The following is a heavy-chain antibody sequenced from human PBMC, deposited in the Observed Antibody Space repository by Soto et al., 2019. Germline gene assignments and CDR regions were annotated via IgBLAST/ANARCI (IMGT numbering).Heavy chain of an antibody. CDR2: IYYSGST. Sequence: SETLSLTCTVSGGSISSYYWSWIRQPPGKGLEWIWYIYYSGSTNYNPSLKSRFTISVDTSKNQFSLNLSSVTAADTAVYYCARAVHKDVWGKGTTVTVS. CDR3: ARAVHKDV. CDR1: GGSISSYY. J-gene: IGHJ6*03. V-gene: IGHV4-59*01.